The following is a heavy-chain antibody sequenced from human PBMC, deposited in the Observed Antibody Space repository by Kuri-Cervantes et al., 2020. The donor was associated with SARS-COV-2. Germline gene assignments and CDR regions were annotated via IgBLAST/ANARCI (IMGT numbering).Heavy chain of an antibody. Sequence: GESLKISCAASRFTFSSYGMHWVRQAPGKGLEWVAVIWYDGSNKYYADSVKGRFTISRDNSKNTLYLQMNSLRAEDTAVYYCARVPSSDLTLWPVGGMDVWGQGTTVTVSS. CDR1: RFTFSSYG. CDR2: IWYDGSNK. CDR3: ARVPSSDLTLWPVGGMDV. D-gene: IGHD3-9*01. V-gene: IGHV3-33*08. J-gene: IGHJ6*02.